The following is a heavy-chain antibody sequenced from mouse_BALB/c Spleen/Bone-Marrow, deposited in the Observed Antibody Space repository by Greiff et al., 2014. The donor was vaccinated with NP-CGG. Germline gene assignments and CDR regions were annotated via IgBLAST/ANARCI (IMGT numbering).Heavy chain of an antibody. Sequence: VQLKESGPGLVKPSQSLSLTCTVTGYSITSDYAWNWIRQFPGNKLEWMGYISYSGSTSYNPSLKSRISITRDTSKNQFFLQLNSVTTEDTATYYCAGYDYDGVDYWGQGTTLTVSS. CDR2: ISYSGST. V-gene: IGHV3-2*02. D-gene: IGHD2-4*01. J-gene: IGHJ2*01. CDR3: AGYDYDGVDY. CDR1: GYSITSDYA.